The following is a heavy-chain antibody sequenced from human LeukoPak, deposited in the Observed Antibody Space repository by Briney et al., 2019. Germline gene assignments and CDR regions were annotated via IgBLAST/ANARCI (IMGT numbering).Heavy chain of an antibody. D-gene: IGHD6-13*01. CDR2: ISTTSSYT. V-gene: IGHV3-11*05. J-gene: IGHJ4*02. CDR1: GFTFSAYY. Sequence: GGSLRLSCAASGFTFSAYYMSWIRHAPGKGLEWVSYISTTSSYTNHADSVKGRFTISRDNAKNSLYLQMNSLRAEDTAVYYCARGIAAAANYFDYWGQGTLVTVSS. CDR3: ARGIAAAANYFDY.